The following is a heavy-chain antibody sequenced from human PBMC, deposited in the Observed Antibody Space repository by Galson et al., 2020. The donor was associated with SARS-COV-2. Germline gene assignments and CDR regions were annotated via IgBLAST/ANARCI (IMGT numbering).Heavy chain of an antibody. CDR1: GFTFSSYW. Sequence: GGSLRLSCAASGFTFSSYWLHRVRQAPGKGLVWVSRIYSEGSSTSYADSVKCRFTISGDNAQNTLYLQMNSLRAEDTAAYYCARGDMGNDYFDYWGQGSFGTVSS. CDR2: IYSEGSST. D-gene: IGHD7-27*01. V-gene: IGHV3-74*01. J-gene: IGHJ4*02. CDR3: ARGDMGNDYFDY.